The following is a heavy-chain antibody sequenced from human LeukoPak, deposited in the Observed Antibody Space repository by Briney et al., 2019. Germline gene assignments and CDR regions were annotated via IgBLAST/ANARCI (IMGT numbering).Heavy chain of an antibody. V-gene: IGHV2-5*01. Sequence: SGPTLVKPTETLTLTCTCSGFSLSTGGVGVGWIRQPPGTALEWLALIYWNDDKRYNPSLKSRLTITKDTSRNQVVLTLTNMDLVDTATYYCTQSRSIWIPPDYWGQGTLVTVSS. CDR2: IYWNDDK. J-gene: IGHJ4*02. D-gene: IGHD5-18*01. CDR1: GFSLSTGGVG. CDR3: TQSRSIWIPPDY.